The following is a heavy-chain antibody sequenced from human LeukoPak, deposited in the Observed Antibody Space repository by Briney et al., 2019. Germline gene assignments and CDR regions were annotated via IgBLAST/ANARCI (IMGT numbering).Heavy chain of an antibody. J-gene: IGHJ4*02. CDR2: INHSGST. D-gene: IGHD6-6*01. CDR3: ARGHLVFAY. V-gene: IGHV4-34*01. Sequence: SETLSLTCSVYGGSFSGYYWSWIREPPGKGLEWIGEINHSGSTNYNPSLKSRVTLSVDTSMNQFSLKVSSVTAADTALYYCARGHLVFAYWGQGTLVTVSS. CDR1: GGSFSGYY.